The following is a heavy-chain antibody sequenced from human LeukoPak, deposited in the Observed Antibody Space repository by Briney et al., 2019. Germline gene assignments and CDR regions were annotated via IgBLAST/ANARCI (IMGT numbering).Heavy chain of an antibody. J-gene: IGHJ3*02. D-gene: IGHD2-8*02. V-gene: IGHV3-9*03. CDR2: ISWNSGSI. CDR1: GFTLDDYA. CDR3: AKDEFVASDFTGAFDI. Sequence: GRSLRLSCAASGFTLDDYAMHWVRQAPGKGLEWVSGISWNSGSIAYADSVKGRFTISRDNAKNSLYLQMNSLRAEDMALYYCAKDEFVASDFTGAFDIWGQGTMVTVSS.